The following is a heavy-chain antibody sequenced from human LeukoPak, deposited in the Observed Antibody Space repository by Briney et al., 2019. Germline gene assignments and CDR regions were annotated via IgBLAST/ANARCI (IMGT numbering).Heavy chain of an antibody. CDR2: MNPNSGNT. D-gene: IGHD3-22*01. CDR3: ARIGAYYYDSSENY. J-gene: IGHJ4*02. CDR1: GYTFTSYD. Sequence: GASVKVSCKASGYTFTSYDINWVRQATGQGLEWMGWMNPNSGNTGYAQKFQGRVTMTRNTSISTAYMELSSLRSEDTAVYYCARIGAYYYDSSENYWGQGTLVTVSS. V-gene: IGHV1-8*01.